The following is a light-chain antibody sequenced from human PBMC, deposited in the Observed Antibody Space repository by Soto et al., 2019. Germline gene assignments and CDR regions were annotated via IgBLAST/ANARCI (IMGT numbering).Light chain of an antibody. CDR1: QSVLYSSNNKNY. CDR2: WAS. CDR3: QRYYSTPYT. J-gene: IGKJ2*01. V-gene: IGKV4-1*01. Sequence: DIVMTQSPDSLAVSLGERATINCKSSQSVLYSSNNKNYLAWYQQKPVQPPKLLIYWASTRESGVPDRFSGSGYGTDFTLTISSLPAEDVAVYYCQRYYSTPYTFVQGTKLEIK.